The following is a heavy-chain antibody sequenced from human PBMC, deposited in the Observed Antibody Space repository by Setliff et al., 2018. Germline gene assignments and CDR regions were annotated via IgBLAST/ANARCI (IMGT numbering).Heavy chain of an antibody. V-gene: IGHV4-34*01. D-gene: IGHD3-22*01. CDR1: GASFSNYY. J-gene: IGHJ6*02. CDR2: FDHSGTT. Sequence: SETLSLTCPVYGASFSNYYWGWVRQPPEERLEWIAEFDHSGTTKYNPSLMGRVTISVDTSKNQFSLKLTSVTAADTAVYYCARDGDGRGYYWGRRGNSYYHNGMDVWGQGTTVTVSS. CDR3: ARDGDGRGYYWGRRGNSYYHNGMDV.